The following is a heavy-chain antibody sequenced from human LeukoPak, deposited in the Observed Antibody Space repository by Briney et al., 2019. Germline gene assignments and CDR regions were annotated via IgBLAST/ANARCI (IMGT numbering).Heavy chain of an antibody. V-gene: IGHV3-23*01. CDR3: ANLLRSRWYYFDY. Sequence: PGGSLRLSCAASGFTFSSYAMSWVGQAQGKGLEWVSAISGSGGSTYYAASLKGRYTISRDNSTNTLYLQMNSLRAEDTAVYYCANLLRSRWYYFDYWGQGTLVTVSS. CDR2: ISGSGGST. CDR1: GFTFSSYA. J-gene: IGHJ4*02. D-gene: IGHD6-13*01.